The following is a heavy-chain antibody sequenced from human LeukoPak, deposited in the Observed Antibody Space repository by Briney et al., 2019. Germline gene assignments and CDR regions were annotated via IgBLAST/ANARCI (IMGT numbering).Heavy chain of an antibody. D-gene: IGHD4-17*01. Sequence: GATVKVSRKASGYTFIHYFIHWVRQAPGQGLEWMGGIIPIFGTANYAQKFQGRVTITADESTSTAYMELSSLRSEDTAVYYCARDGPHDYGDSDYWGQGTLVTVSS. V-gene: IGHV1-69*13. CDR1: GYTFIHYF. CDR3: ARDGPHDYGDSDY. CDR2: IIPIFGTA. J-gene: IGHJ4*02.